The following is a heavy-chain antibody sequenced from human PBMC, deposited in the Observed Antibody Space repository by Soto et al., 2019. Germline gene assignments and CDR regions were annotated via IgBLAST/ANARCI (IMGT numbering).Heavy chain of an antibody. CDR1: GYTFTSYY. CDR2: INPSGGST. J-gene: IGHJ6*02. D-gene: IGHD4-17*01. Sequence: QVQLVQSGAEVKKPGASVKVSCKASGYTFTSYYMHWVRQAPGQGLEWMGIINPSGGSTSYAQKFHGRVTITRDTSTSKVYMELSSLRSEDTAVYYCARVRLGDYYPLWPYYYYGMDVGGQGTTVTVSS. CDR3: ARVRLGDYYPLWPYYYYGMDV. V-gene: IGHV1-46*01.